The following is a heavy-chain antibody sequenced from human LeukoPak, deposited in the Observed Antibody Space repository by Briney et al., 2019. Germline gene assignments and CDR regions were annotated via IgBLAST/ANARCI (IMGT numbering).Heavy chain of an antibody. D-gene: IGHD2-2*01. V-gene: IGHV3-74*01. J-gene: IGHJ4*02. CDR1: GFTFSSYW. CDR3: ARGNREDVYWAVPAVEFDY. Sequence: GGSLRLSCAASGFTFSSYWMHWVRQAPGKGLVWVSRISPDGSSALYADSVKGRFTISRDNSNNTLYLQMKSLRAEDTGVYYCARGNREDVYWAVPAVEFDYWGQGTLVTVPS. CDR2: ISPDGSSA.